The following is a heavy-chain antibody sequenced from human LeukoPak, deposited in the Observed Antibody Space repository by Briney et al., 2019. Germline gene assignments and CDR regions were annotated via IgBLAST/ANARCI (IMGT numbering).Heavy chain of an antibody. D-gene: IGHD3-16*01. CDR3: VSDKSLVGDQ. CDR1: GFTFSSHA. CDR2: IGFSGVDT. J-gene: IGHJ4*02. Sequence: GGSLRLSCAASGFTFSSHAMRWIRQAPGKGLEWVSSIGFSGVDTYYADSVKGRFTISRDNSKNTLSLQMNSLRVEDTAVYYCVSDKSLVGDQWGQGTLVTVSS. V-gene: IGHV3-23*01.